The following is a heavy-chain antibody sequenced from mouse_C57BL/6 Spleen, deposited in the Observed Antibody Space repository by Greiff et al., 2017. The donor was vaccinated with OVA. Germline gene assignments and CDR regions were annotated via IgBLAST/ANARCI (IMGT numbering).Heavy chain of an antibody. Sequence: VQLQQSGPGLVKPSQSLTITCTASGFSFTSYGVHWVRQPPGKGLEWLGVICSGGSTDYNAAFISRLSISKDNSKSQVFYKMNRLQADDTAIYYCAKSGGYAMDYWGQGTSVTVSS. J-gene: IGHJ4*01. CDR1: GFSFTSYG. CDR3: AKSGGYAMDY. D-gene: IGHD1-1*02. CDR2: ICSGGST. V-gene: IGHV2-4*01.